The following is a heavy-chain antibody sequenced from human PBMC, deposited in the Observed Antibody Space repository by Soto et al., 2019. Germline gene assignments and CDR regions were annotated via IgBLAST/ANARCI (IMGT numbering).Heavy chain of an antibody. J-gene: IGHJ6*03. CDR3: ASLIWDYYYYYYMDV. CDR2: IYHSGST. Sequence: QVQLQESGPGLVKPSGTLSLTCAVSSGSISSSNWWSWVRQPPGKGLEWIGEIYHSGSTNYNPSLKSRVTISVDKSKNQFSLKLSSVTAADTAVYYCASLIWDYYYYYYMDVWGKGTTVTVSS. D-gene: IGHD3-16*01. V-gene: IGHV4-4*02. CDR1: SGSISSSNW.